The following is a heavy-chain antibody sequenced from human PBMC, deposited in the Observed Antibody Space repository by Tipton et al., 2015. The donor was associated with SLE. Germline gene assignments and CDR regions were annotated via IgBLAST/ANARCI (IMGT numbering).Heavy chain of an antibody. Sequence: SLRLSCAASGFTFTNFAMSWVRQAPGKGLEWVSGISGSGTRTYYADSVKGRFTISRDNFMNTLYLQINSLRAEDTAVYYCARRELRFLDLLGLDSWGQRTLVTVSS. CDR1: GFTFTNFA. J-gene: IGHJ4*02. D-gene: IGHD3-3*01. V-gene: IGHV3-23*01. CDR3: ARRELRFLDLLGLDS. CDR2: ISGSGTRT.